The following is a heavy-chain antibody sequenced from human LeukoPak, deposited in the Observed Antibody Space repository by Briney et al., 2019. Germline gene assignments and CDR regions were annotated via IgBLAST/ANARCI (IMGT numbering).Heavy chain of an antibody. Sequence: PSETLSLTRAVYGGSLSGYYWSWIRQPPGKGLEWIGEINHSGSTKYNPSLKSRVTISIDTSKNQFSLKLSSVTAADTAMYFCAMSPGTFNIWGQGTMVTVSS. J-gene: IGHJ3*02. CDR1: GGSLSGYY. V-gene: IGHV4-34*01. CDR3: AMSPGTFNI. D-gene: IGHD5/OR15-5a*01. CDR2: INHSGST.